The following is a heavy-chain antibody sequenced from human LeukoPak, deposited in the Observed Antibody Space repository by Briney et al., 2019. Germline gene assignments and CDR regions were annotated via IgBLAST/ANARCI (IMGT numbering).Heavy chain of an antibody. CDR2: IYYSGST. D-gene: IGHD3-22*01. CDR1: GGSISSNSFY. J-gene: IGHJ3*02. CDR3: ARDRTYYYDSSGYLAFDI. V-gene: IGHV4-39*07. Sequence: SETLSLTCTVSGGSISSNSFYWGWIRQPPGKGLEWIGSIYYSGSTYYNPSLKSQVTISVDTSKNQFSLKLSSVTAADTAVYYCARDRTYYYDSSGYLAFDIWGQGTMVTVSS.